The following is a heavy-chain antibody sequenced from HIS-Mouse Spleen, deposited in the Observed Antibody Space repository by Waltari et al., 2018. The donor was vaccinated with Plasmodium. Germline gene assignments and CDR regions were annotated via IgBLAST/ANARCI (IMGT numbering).Heavy chain of an antibody. J-gene: IGHJ2*01. CDR2: INHSGST. V-gene: IGHV4-34*01. Sequence: QVQLQQWGAGLLKPSETLSLTCAVYGGSFSGYYWSWIRQPPGKGLEWLGEINHSGSTNYNPSLKSRVTISVDTSKKQFSLKLSSVTAADTAVYYCARGTSSGVYWYVDLWGRGTLVTVSS. CDR1: GGSFSGYY. D-gene: IGHD3-3*01. CDR3: ARGTSSGVYWYVDL.